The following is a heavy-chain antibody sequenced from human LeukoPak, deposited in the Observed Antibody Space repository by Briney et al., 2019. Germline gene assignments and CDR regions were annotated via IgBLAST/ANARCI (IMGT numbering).Heavy chain of an antibody. CDR1: GYSFTCSA. D-gene: IGHD4-17*01. CDR3: ARSQTYGDHPPFDY. J-gene: IGHJ4*02. Sequence: ASVKVSCKASGYSFTCSAMNWVRQAPGQGLEWMGWINTNTGNPTYAQDFTGRFVFSLDTSVSTAYIHISSLKTEDTAVYFCARSQTYGDHPPFDYWGQGTLVTVSS. V-gene: IGHV7-4-1*02. CDR2: INTNTGNP.